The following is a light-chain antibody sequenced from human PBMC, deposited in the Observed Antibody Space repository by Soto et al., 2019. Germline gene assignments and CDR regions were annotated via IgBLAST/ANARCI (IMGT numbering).Light chain of an antibody. CDR1: QSVSSN. CDR2: GAS. Sequence: EIVMTQSPATLSVSPGERATLSCRVSQSVSSNLAWYQQKPGQGPRLLIKGASTRATGIPARFSGSGSGTEFTFTISSLQSEDFAVYYCQQYNNWPRTFGQGTKV. CDR3: QQYNNWPRT. J-gene: IGKJ1*01. V-gene: IGKV3-15*01.